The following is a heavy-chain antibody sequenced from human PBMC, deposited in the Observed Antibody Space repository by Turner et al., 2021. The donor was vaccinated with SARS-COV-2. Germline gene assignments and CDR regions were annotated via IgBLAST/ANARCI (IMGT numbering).Heavy chain of an antibody. CDR2: IDWDDDK. CDR3: ARIPLNYYDSSGYYDFLRIYYLDY. Sequence: STSGLRVSWIRQPPGKALKWLARIDWDDDKYCSTSLKTRLTISKATSKNQVVLTMPNMDHVDTATYYCARIPLNYYDSSGYYDFLRIYYLDYWGQGTLVTVSS. D-gene: IGHD3-22*01. CDR1: STSGLR. J-gene: IGHJ4*02. V-gene: IGHV2-70*04.